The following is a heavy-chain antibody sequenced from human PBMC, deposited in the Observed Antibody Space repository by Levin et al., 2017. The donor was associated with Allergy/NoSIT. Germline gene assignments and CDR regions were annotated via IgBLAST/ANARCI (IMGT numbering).Heavy chain of an antibody. CDR1: GFTFSSYG. CDR2: ISNDGSNK. J-gene: IGHJ4*02. Sequence: GGSLRLSCAASGFTFSSYGMHWVRQAPGKGLEWVAIISNDGSNKYYADSVKGRFTISRDNSKNTLYLQMNSLRPEDTAVYYCARDKGGGGSGWRRGFDYWGQGTLVTVSS. CDR3: ARDKGGGGSGWRRGFDY. V-gene: IGHV3-30*03. D-gene: IGHD6-19*01.